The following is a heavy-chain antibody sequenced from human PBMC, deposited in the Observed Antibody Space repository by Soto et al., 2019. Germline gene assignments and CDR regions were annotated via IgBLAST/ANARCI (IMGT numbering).Heavy chain of an antibody. CDR3: TRMSRSFDY. CDR1: GYPFSNYH. Sequence: QVLLEQSGAEVRRPGASVKISCQASGYPFSNYHMHWVRQAPGQGIEWMGMIDPDNGRTKFAQSLHGRVTMTRDTSTNSVYMELRALKSEDTAIYFCTRMSRSFDYWGQGSHVTVSS. J-gene: IGHJ4*02. V-gene: IGHV1-46*03. CDR2: IDPDNGRT.